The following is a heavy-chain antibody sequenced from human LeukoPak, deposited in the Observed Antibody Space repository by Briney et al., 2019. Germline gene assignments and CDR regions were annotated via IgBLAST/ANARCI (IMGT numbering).Heavy chain of an antibody. D-gene: IGHD3-10*01. Sequence: KASETLSLTCTVSGGSISSSSYYWGWIRQPPGKGLEWIGSIYYSGSTYYNPSLKSRVTISVDTSKNQFSLKLSSVTAADTAVYYCARSLWFGELLDYWGQGTLVTVSS. CDR2: IYYSGST. CDR1: GGSISSSSYY. V-gene: IGHV4-39*01. J-gene: IGHJ4*02. CDR3: ARSLWFGELLDY.